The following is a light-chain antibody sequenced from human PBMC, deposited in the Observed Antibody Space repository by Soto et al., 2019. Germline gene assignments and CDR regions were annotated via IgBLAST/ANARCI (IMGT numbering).Light chain of an antibody. Sequence: QSVVTQPASVSGSPGQSITISCTGTSSDVGGYNYVSWYQQYPGKAPKLMIYEVSNRPSGVSNRFSGSKSGNTASLTISGLQAEDEADYYCSSYTSSSTLYVFGTGTKVTVL. J-gene: IGLJ1*01. CDR2: EVS. CDR3: SSYTSSSTLYV. V-gene: IGLV2-14*01. CDR1: SSDVGGYNY.